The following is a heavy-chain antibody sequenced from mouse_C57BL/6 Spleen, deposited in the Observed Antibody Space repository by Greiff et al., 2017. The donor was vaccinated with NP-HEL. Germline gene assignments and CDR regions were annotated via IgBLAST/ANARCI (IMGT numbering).Heavy chain of an antibody. V-gene: IGHV7-1*01. CDR1: GFTFSDFY. J-gene: IGHJ4*01. D-gene: IGHD3-1*01. CDR3: ARDDSDAMDY. Sequence: EVKVVESGGGLVQSGRSLRLSCATSGFTFSDFYMEWVRQAPGKGLEWIAASRNKANDYTTEYSASVKGRFIVSRDTSQSILYLQMNALRAEDTAIYYCARDDSDAMDYWGQGTSVTVSS. CDR2: SRNKANDYTT.